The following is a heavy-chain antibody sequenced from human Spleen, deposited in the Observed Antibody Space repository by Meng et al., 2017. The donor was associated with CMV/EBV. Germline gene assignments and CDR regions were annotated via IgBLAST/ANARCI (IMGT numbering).Heavy chain of an antibody. CDR3: ARRSRRGFTGYFDL. CDR2: IYNDGST. Sequence: SGPSTRPRCFYPAWVRQHPGKGLEWVGYIYNDGSTSYHPPLKNGLTISLDTYKNQFSLRLTYMTAADAAVYYCARRSRRGFTGYFDLWGRGTLVTVSS. V-gene: IGHV4-31*02. J-gene: IGHJ2*01. CDR1: GPSTRPRCFY. D-gene: IGHD1-14*01.